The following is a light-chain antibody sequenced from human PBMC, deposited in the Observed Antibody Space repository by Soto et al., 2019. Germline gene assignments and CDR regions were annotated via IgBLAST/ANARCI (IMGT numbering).Light chain of an antibody. Sequence: QSALTQPPSASGSPGRSVTISCTGTSSDVGGYNYVSWYQQHPGKVPKLVVYEVNKRPSGVPDRFSGSKSGNTASLTVSGLQAEDEADYYCTSYAGGNNVFGTGTKVTVL. J-gene: IGLJ1*01. CDR1: SSDVGGYNY. V-gene: IGLV2-8*01. CDR2: EVN. CDR3: TSYAGGNNV.